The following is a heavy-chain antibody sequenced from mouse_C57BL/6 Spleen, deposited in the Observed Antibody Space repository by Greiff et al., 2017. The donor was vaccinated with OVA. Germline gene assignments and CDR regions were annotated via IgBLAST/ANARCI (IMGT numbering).Heavy chain of an antibody. CDR1: GFTFSDYG. J-gene: IGHJ2*01. Sequence: EVMLVESGGGLVKPGGSLKLSCAASGFTFSDYGMHWVRQAPEKGLEWVAYISSGSSNIYYADTVKGRFTISRDNAKNTLFLQMTSLRSEDTAMYYCAREGLLRDFDYWGQGTTLTVSS. CDR2: ISSGSSNI. CDR3: AREGLLRDFDY. V-gene: IGHV5-17*01. D-gene: IGHD2-3*01.